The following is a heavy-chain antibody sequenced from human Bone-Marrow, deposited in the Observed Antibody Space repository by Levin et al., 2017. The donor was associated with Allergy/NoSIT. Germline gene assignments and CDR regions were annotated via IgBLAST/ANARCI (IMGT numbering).Heavy chain of an antibody. CDR3: VRRKIPVAEIHSFDI. CDR1: GYTFDKYW. CDR2: IYPGDSDT. J-gene: IGHJ3*02. D-gene: IGHD6-19*01. V-gene: IGHV5-51*01. Sequence: AASVKVSCKGSGYTFDKYWIGWVRQTPGKGLDWMGIIYPGDSDTRYSPSFEGQVTISADKSISTAYLQWSGLKASDTAIYYCVRRKIPVAEIHSFDIWGQGTMVIVSS.